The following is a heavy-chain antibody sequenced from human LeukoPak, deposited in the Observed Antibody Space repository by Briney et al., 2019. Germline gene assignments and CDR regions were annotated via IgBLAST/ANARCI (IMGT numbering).Heavy chain of an antibody. CDR3: AREGNWNDVH. CDR1: GFTFSSYS. V-gene: IGHV3-48*01. CDR2: ISSGSSTI. Sequence: SGGSLRLSCAASGFTFSSYSMNWVRQAPGKGLEWISYISSGSSTIYYADSVKGRFTISRDNAKSSLYLQMNSLRAEDTAVYYCAREGNWNDVHWGQGTLVTVSS. D-gene: IGHD1-20*01. J-gene: IGHJ4*02.